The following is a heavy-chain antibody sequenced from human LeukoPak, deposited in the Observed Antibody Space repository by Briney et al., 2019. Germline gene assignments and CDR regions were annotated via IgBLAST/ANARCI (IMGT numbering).Heavy chain of an antibody. V-gene: IGHV1-2*02. CDR3: ARVFGATRDFWSGYNVGVAFDI. CDR1: GYTFTGYY. J-gene: IGHJ3*02. Sequence: GASVKVSCKASGYTFTGYYMHWVRQAPGQGLEWMGWINPNSGGTNYARKFQGRVTMTRDTSISTAYMELSRLRSDDTAVYYCARVFGATRDFWSGYNVGVAFDIWGQGTMVTVSS. D-gene: IGHD3-3*01. CDR2: INPNSGGT.